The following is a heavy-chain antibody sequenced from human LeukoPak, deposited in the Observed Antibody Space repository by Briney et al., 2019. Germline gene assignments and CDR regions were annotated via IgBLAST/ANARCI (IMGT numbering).Heavy chain of an antibody. CDR2: IRSGSTYI. J-gene: IGHJ4*02. CDR1: GFTFSTYS. V-gene: IGHV3-21*01. CDR3: ARDGIFDY. Sequence: GGSLRLSCAASGFTFSTYSMHWVRQAPGKGLEWVSSIRSGSTYINYADSVKGRFTISRDDAKNSLYLQMDSLRAEDTAVYYCARDGIFDYWGQGTLVTVSS.